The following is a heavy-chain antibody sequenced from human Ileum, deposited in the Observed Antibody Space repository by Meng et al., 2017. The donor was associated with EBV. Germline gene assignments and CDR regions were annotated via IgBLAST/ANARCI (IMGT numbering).Heavy chain of an antibody. CDR3: ARRPTGIDY. J-gene: IGHJ4*02. D-gene: IGHD2-8*02. CDR2: IIHGGSP. Sequence: QVQRQLWGGGLLKPPEALSLTRAGNGGFLSGAYLNWIRQPPGKGLEWIGEIIHGGSPSYNPSLKSRVTISIDTSKNQLSLMLSSVTAADTAVYYCARRPTGIDYWGQGTLVTVSS. CDR1: GGFLSGAY. V-gene: IGHV4-34*12.